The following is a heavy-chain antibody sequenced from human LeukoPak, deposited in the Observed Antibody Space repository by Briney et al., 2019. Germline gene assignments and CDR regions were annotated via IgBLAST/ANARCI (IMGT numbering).Heavy chain of an antibody. Sequence: ASVKVSCKASGYTSIGYYLHWVRQAPGQGLEWMGWINPHNGDTNYAQKFQGRVTMTRDTSISTAYMELSRLRSDDTAVYYCARDRYCTNGVCYTGRYFDYWGQGTLVTVSS. CDR1: GYTSIGYY. D-gene: IGHD2-8*01. V-gene: IGHV1-2*02. J-gene: IGHJ4*02. CDR3: ARDRYCTNGVCYTGRYFDY. CDR2: INPHNGDT.